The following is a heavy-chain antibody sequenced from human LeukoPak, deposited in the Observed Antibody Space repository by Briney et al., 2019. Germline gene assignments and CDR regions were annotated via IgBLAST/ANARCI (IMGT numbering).Heavy chain of an antibody. Sequence: PGGSLRLSCAASGFTFDDYAMHWVRQAPGKGLEWVSGISWNSGSIGYADSVKGRFTISRDNAKNSLYLQMNSLRAEDTALYYCAKVSDILTGYYDYWGQGTLVTVSS. CDR3: AKVSDILTGYYDY. D-gene: IGHD3-9*01. V-gene: IGHV3-9*01. J-gene: IGHJ4*02. CDR1: GFTFDDYA. CDR2: ISWNSGSI.